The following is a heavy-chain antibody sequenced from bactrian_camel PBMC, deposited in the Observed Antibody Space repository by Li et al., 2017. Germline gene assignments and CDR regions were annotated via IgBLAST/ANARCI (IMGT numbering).Heavy chain of an antibody. CDR3: ATDDEGWAKEF. V-gene: IGHV3-2*01. D-gene: IGHD5*01. Sequence: VQLVESGGGLAQPGGSLVLSCKGYGIKFSSFYLSWVRQAPGKGLEWVASIAEDASEICYADSVKGRFSISRDNDKSTMYLEMNNLKYEDAALYFCATDDEGWAKEFWGQGTQVTVS. J-gene: IGHJ4*01. CDR2: IAEDASEI. CDR1: GIKFSSFY.